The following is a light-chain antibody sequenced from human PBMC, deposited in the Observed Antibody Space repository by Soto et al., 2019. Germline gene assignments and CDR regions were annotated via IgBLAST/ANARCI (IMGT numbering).Light chain of an antibody. V-gene: IGKV3-20*01. CDR1: QSVSSNY. CDR3: QQYGTSPQT. CDR2: GAS. J-gene: IGKJ2*01. Sequence: EIVLTQSPGTLSLSPGQRATLSCRASQSVSSNYLAWYQRKPGQAPRLLIHGASSRATAIPDRFSGSGSGTDFTLTISRLEPEDFAMYYCQQYGTSPQTFGQGTKVEIK.